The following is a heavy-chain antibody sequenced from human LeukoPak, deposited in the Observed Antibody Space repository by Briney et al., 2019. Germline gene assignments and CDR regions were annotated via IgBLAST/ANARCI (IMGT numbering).Heavy chain of an antibody. J-gene: IGHJ3*02. V-gene: IGHV3-23*01. CDR3: AKIEGYGDYPYDAFDI. Sequence: PGGSLRLSCAASGFTFSSYAMSWVRQAPGKGLEWVSAISGSGGSTYYADSVKGRFTISRDNFKNTLYLQMNSLRAEDTAVYYCAKIEGYGDYPYDAFDIWGQGTMATVSS. CDR1: GFTFSSYA. D-gene: IGHD4-17*01. CDR2: ISGSGGST.